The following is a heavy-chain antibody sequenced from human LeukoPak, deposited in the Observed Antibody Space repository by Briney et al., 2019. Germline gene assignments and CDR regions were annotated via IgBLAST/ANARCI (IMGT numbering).Heavy chain of an antibody. Sequence: ASVKVSCKASGYTFTDYSMHWVRQAPGQGLEWMGWINPNSGDTDYAQKFQGRVTMTRDTSISTAYLEVSRLTSDDTAVYFCARDAITAAGAGAWGQGTLVTVSS. CDR3: ARDAITAAGAGA. CDR2: INPNSGDT. CDR1: GYTFTDYS. J-gene: IGHJ4*02. D-gene: IGHD6-13*01. V-gene: IGHV1-2*02.